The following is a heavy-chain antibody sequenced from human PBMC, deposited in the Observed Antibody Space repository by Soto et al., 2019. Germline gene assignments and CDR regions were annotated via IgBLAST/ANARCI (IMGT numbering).Heavy chain of an antibody. CDR2: IKQDGNEK. Sequence: PGGSLRLSCAASGFNFSIYWTSWVRQDTGKGLEWVANIKQDGNEKYYVDSVKGRFTISRDNAKNSLYLQMNSLRAEDTAVYYCARDLDQGCSGGSCYSTGAFDMWGQGTVVTVSS. CDR1: GFNFSIYW. CDR3: ARDLDQGCSGGSCYSTGAFDM. D-gene: IGHD2-15*01. J-gene: IGHJ3*02. V-gene: IGHV3-7*01.